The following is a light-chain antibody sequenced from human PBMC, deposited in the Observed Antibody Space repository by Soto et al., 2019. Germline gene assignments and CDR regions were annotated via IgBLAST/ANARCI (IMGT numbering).Light chain of an antibody. V-gene: IGKV3-20*01. J-gene: IGKJ5*01. Sequence: EIVLTQSPGILSLSPGERATLSCRASQSVTSTYLAWYQHKPGQAPRLLIYGASIRATGIPDRLSGSGSGTDFTLIISRLEPEDVAVYYCRQYGSLHHPITFGQGTRLEIK. CDR2: GAS. CDR3: RQYGSLHHPIT. CDR1: QSVTSTY.